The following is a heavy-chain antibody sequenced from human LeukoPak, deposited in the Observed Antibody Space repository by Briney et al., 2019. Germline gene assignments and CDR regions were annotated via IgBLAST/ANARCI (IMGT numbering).Heavy chain of an antibody. CDR2: IFPGGRI. Sequence: SETLSVTCAVHGGSFSGFYWTWMRQPLGKGPEWIGEIFPGGRINYNPSLQSRVTISGDTSKNQFSLKVSSVTAADTAVYYCARGLGEGYPDHWGQGTVVTVSP. V-gene: IGHV4-34*01. CDR3: ARGLGEGYPDH. D-gene: IGHD5-12*01. CDR1: GGSFSGFY. J-gene: IGHJ4*02.